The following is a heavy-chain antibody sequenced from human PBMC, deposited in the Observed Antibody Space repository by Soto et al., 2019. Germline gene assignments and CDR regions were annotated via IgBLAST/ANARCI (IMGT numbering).Heavy chain of an antibody. CDR1: GFTFSNYG. CDR2: ISGSGGTT. Sequence: EVQLLESGGGLVQPGRSLRLSCAASGFTFSNYGMSWVRQAPGQGLDWVSAISGSGGTTYYADSVKGRFTISRDNSKKTLFLQMNSLRAEDAAVYYCAKFFVETGSNSGWPWSFHYWGQGTLVTVSS. J-gene: IGHJ4*02. CDR3: AKFFVETGSNSGWPWSFHY. V-gene: IGHV3-23*01. D-gene: IGHD6-25*01.